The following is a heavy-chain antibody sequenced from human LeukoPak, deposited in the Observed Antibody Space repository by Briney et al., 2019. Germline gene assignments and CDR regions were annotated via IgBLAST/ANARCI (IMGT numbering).Heavy chain of an antibody. Sequence: GGSLRLSCAASGFTFSTYGMHWVSQAPGKGLEWVAVMSYDGSDKYYADSVKGRFTISRDNSKNTLYLQMNSLRAEDTAVYYCAKADCSTTSCYFDPWGQGTLVTVSS. J-gene: IGHJ5*02. CDR3: AKADCSTTSCYFDP. CDR2: MSYDGSDK. V-gene: IGHV3-30*18. CDR1: GFTFSTYG. D-gene: IGHD2-2*01.